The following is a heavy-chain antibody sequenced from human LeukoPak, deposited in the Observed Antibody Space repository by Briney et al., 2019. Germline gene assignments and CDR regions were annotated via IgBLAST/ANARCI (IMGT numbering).Heavy chain of an antibody. CDR2: IWYDGSKK. J-gene: IGHJ2*01. D-gene: IGHD1-26*01. V-gene: IGHV3-33*01. CDR1: GFTFNSYG. CDR3: ARERGRGSYVWYFDL. Sequence: PGGSLRLSCAASGFTFNSYGMHWVRQAPGKGLEWVAVIWYDGSKKYYADSVKGRFTISRDNSKNTLYLQVNSLRAEDTAMYYCARERGRGSYVWYFDLWGRGTLVTVSS.